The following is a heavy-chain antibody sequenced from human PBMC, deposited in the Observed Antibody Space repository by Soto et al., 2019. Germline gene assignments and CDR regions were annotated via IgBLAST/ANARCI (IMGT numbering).Heavy chain of an antibody. CDR2: IYWSGDE. Sequence: FSGFSLTTSGVGVGWIRQPPGKALEWLAHIYWSGDEHYRPSLKSRLSITKDASKNQVVLTMTNMDPVDTATYYCARGIATRPVSAFDVWGQGTMVTVS. J-gene: IGHJ3*01. D-gene: IGHD6-6*01. CDR1: GFSLTTSGVG. CDR3: ARGIATRPVSAFDV. V-gene: IGHV2-5*01.